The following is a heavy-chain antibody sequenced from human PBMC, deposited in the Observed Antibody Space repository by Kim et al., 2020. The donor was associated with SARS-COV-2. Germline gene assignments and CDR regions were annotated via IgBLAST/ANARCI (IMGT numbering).Heavy chain of an antibody. CDR1: GGSISSSSYY. Sequence: SETLSLTCTVSGGSISSSSYYWGWIRQPPGKGLEWIGSIYYSGSTYYNPSLKSRVTISVDTSKNQFSLKLSSVTAADTAVYYCARLEEQQLVLDYWGQGTLVTVSS. V-gene: IGHV4-39*01. J-gene: IGHJ4*02. D-gene: IGHD6-13*01. CDR3: ARLEEQQLVLDY. CDR2: IYYSGST.